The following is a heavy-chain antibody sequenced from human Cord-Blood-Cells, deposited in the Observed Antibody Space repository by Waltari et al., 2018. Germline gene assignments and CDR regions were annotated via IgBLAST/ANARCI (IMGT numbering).Heavy chain of an antibody. CDR2: INHNSGGT. J-gene: IGHJ4*02. D-gene: IGHD6-6*01. V-gene: IGHV1-2*02. Sequence: QVQLVQSGAEVKKPGASVKVSCKASGYTFTGYYMHWVRQAPGQGLEWMGWINHNSGGTNYAQKFQGRVTMTRDTSISTAYMELSRLRSDDTAVYYCARIKYSSSSFDYWGQGTLVTVSS. CDR3: ARIKYSSSSFDY. CDR1: GYTFTGYY.